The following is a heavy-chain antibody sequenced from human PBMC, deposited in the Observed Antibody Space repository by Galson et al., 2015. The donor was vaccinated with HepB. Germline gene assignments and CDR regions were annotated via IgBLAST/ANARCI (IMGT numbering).Heavy chain of an antibody. Sequence: SLRLSCAASGFTFSSYAMSWVRQAPGKGLEWVSAISGSGGSTYYADSVKGRFTISRDNSKNTLYLQMNSLRAEDTAVYYCAKDNGWVVRVEDYFDYWGQGTLVTVSS. CDR1: GFTFSSYA. D-gene: IGHD4-23*01. CDR2: ISGSGGST. J-gene: IGHJ4*02. CDR3: AKDNGWVVRVEDYFDY. V-gene: IGHV3-23*01.